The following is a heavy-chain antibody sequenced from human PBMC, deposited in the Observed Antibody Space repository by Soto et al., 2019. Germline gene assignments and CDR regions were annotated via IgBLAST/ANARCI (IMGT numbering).Heavy chain of an antibody. D-gene: IGHD3-9*01. CDR3: AKDYRPPYDILTGYERSHDYFDY. Sequence: PGGFQRLSCAASGFTFSSYAVSWVRQATGKGLEWVSAISGSGGSTYYADSVKGRFTISGDNSKNTLYLQMNSLRAEDTAVYYCAKDYRPPYDILTGYERSHDYFDYWGQGTLVTVSS. V-gene: IGHV3-23*01. CDR2: ISGSGGST. J-gene: IGHJ4*02. CDR1: GFTFSSYA.